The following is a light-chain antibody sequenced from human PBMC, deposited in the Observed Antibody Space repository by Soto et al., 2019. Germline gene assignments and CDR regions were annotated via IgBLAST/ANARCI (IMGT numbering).Light chain of an antibody. CDR2: GAS. CDR3: QEYRDWRTWG. CDR1: QSISSN. Sequence: EIVVPQSPATLSVSPGERATLSCRASQSISSNLAWYQHRPGQAPRLLIYGASTRANGIPARFSGSGSGTDFTLIISSLQPEDLAVYYCQEYRDWRTWGFGHGTK. V-gene: IGKV3-15*01. J-gene: IGKJ1*01.